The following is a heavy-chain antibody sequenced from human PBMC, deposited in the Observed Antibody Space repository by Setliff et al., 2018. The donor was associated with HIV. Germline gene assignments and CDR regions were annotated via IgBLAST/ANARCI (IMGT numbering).Heavy chain of an antibody. Sequence: PGGSLRLSCAASGFIFSNAWMSWVRQAPGKGLEWVANIKQDGTDKYYVDSVRGRFTISRDDSKKTAYLQMNSLKTEDTAVYFCTRLGPSDYCGGGNCYYDYWGQGTLVTVSS. CDR2: IKQDGTDK. J-gene: IGHJ4*02. CDR1: GFIFSNAW. CDR3: TRLGPSDYCGGGNCYYDY. D-gene: IGHD2-15*01. V-gene: IGHV3-7*03.